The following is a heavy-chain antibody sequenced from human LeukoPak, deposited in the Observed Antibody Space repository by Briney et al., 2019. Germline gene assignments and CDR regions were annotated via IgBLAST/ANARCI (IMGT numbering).Heavy chain of an antibody. CDR1: GGSINNYY. J-gene: IGHJ3*02. Sequence: SETLSLTCTVSGGSINNYYRSWIRQPPGKGLELIGYIYYSGSTNYNPSLKSRVTISVDTSTVSLMLSPVTAADTAVYYCARLGGTYDAFDIWGQGTMVTVSS. V-gene: IGHV4-59*08. CDR2: IYYSGST. CDR3: ARLGGTYDAFDI. D-gene: IGHD1-26*01.